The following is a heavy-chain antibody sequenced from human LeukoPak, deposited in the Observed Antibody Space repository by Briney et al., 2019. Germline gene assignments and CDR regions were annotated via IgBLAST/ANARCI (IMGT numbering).Heavy chain of an antibody. D-gene: IGHD3-3*01. CDR3: ARGNGAYDFWSGYMN. V-gene: IGHV1-18*01. CDR2: ISAYNGNT. Sequence: ASVKVSCKASGYTFTSYGISWVRQAPGQGLEWMGWISAYNGNTNYAQKFQGRVTMTRDTSISTAYMELSRLRSDDTAVYYCARGNGAYDFWSGYMNWGQGTLVTVSS. J-gene: IGHJ4*02. CDR1: GYTFTSYG.